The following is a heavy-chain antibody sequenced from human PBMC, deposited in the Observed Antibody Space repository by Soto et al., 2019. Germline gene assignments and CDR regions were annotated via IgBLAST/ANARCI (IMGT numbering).Heavy chain of an antibody. CDR3: AEWSSSSSSWYGGWFDP. CDR1: GGTFSSYA. CDR2: IIPIFGTA. D-gene: IGHD6-13*01. Sequence: GASVKVSCKASGGTFSSYAISWVRQAPGQGLEWMGGIIPIFGTANYAQKFQGRVTITADKSTSTAYMELSSLRSEDTAVYYCAEWSSSSSSWYGGWFDPWGQGTLVTVSS. J-gene: IGHJ5*02. V-gene: IGHV1-69*06.